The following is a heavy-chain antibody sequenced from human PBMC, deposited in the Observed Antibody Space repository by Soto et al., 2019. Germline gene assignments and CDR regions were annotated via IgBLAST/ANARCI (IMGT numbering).Heavy chain of an antibody. D-gene: IGHD6-6*01. CDR3: ARGPEYYSPSGFDY. J-gene: IGHJ4*02. V-gene: IGHV6-1*01. CDR1: GDSVSSDSAA. CDR2: TYYRSRWYN. Sequence: SQTLSLTCAISGDSVSSDSAAWNWIRQSPSRGLEWLGRTYYRSRWYNDYAVSVKSRIIINPDTSKNQFSLQLNSVTPEDTAVYYCARGPEYYSPSGFDYWDQGTLVTVSS.